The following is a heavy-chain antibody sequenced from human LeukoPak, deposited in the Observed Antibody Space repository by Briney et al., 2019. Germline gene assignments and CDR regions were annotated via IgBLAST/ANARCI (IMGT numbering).Heavy chain of an antibody. J-gene: IGHJ4*02. D-gene: IGHD1-26*01. Sequence: QPGGTLRLSCAASGFTFSVYDMNWVRQAPGKGLEWVSAISGSGGNTYYEDSVKGRFTIFRDNSKNTLYLQMNSLRAEDTAVYYCAKALVGANGFDYWGQGTLVTVSS. CDR2: ISGSGGNT. CDR3: AKALVGANGFDY. CDR1: GFTFSVYD. V-gene: IGHV3-23*01.